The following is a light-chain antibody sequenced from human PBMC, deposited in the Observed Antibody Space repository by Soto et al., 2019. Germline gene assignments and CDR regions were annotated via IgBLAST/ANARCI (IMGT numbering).Light chain of an antibody. CDR3: QEYKAAPHT. V-gene: IGKV1-27*01. J-gene: IGKJ3*01. CDR1: QGINYY. Sequence: DIQMTQSPSSLSASVGDRVTISCRANQGINYYLAWYQQRPGKVPKLLIYAASTLQSGVPSRFSGSGSGTDFTLTISSLQPEDVATYYCQEYKAAPHTFGPGTKVDVK. CDR2: AAS.